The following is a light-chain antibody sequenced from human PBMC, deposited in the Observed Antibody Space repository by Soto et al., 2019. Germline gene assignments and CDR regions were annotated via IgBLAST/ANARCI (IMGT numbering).Light chain of an antibody. V-gene: IGKV3-15*01. CDR1: QNVGNN. Sequence: EIVMTQSPATLSVSPGERATLYCRASQNVGNNLVWYQQKPGQAPRLLIYGASTRAAGIPDRFSGSGSGTEFTLTISSLEPEDSAVYYCQQRNNWPLTFGGGTKVDIK. J-gene: IGKJ4*01. CDR3: QQRNNWPLT. CDR2: GAS.